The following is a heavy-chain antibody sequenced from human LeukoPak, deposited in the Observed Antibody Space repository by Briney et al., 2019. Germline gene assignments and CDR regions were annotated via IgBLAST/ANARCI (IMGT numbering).Heavy chain of an antibody. V-gene: IGHV1-69*04. Sequence: SVKVSCKASGGTFSSYAISWVRQAPGQGLKWMGRIIPILGIANYAQKFQGRVTITADKSTSTAYMELSSLRSEDTAVYYCARDSISYGRYYYGMDVWGQGTTVTVSS. D-gene: IGHD5-18*01. CDR2: IIPILGIA. CDR1: GGTFSSYA. J-gene: IGHJ6*02. CDR3: ARDSISYGRYYYGMDV.